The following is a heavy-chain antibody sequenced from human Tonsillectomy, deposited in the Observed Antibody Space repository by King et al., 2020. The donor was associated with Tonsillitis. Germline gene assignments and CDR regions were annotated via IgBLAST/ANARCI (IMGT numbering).Heavy chain of an antibody. CDR2: INTYTGNT. CDR3: ARDSGFGRSSSDY. V-gene: IGHV1-18*01. Sequence: VQLVESGPEVKKPGASVKVSCKASVYTFKSYGITWVRQAPGQGLEWMGWINTYTGNTNYAQKVQGRVTMTTDTSTSRAYMELRSLRSDDTAVYYCARDSGFGRSSSDYWGQGTLVTVSS. D-gene: IGHD3-10*01. J-gene: IGHJ4*02. CDR1: VYTFKSYG.